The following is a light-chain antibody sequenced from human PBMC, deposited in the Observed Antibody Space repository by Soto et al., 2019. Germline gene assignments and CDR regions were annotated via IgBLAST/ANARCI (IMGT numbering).Light chain of an antibody. Sequence: EIVLTQSPGTLSLSPGERATLSCRASQSVSSTYLAWYQQKPGQAPRLLIYAASTRATGIPDRFSGSGSGTDFTLTISRLEPEDFAVYYCQQYERSPWTFGQGTKVETK. CDR3: QQYERSPWT. CDR2: AAS. V-gene: IGKV3-20*01. J-gene: IGKJ1*01. CDR1: QSVSSTY.